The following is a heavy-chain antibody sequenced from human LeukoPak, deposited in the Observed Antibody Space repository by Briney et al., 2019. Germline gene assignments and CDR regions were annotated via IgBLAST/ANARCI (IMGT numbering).Heavy chain of an antibody. J-gene: IGHJ4*02. Sequence: GGSLRLSCADSGFTFSTYSMNWVRQAPGKGLEWVSTISSSSSYIFYADSVKGRFTISRDNAKNSLYLQMNSLRAEDTAVYYCARDPVPYTSSATGLAYWGQGTLVTVSS. CDR2: ISSSSSYI. CDR3: ARDPVPYTSSATGLAY. D-gene: IGHD6-6*01. V-gene: IGHV3-21*01. CDR1: GFTFSTYS.